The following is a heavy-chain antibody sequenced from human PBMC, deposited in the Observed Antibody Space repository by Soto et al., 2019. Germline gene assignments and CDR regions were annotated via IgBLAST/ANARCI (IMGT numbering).Heavy chain of an antibody. CDR3: AKDRHYPRDYFHY. CDR1: GFTFSSSA. Sequence: GGSLRLSCAASGFTFSSSAISWVRQAPGKGLEWVSAVSANGQGIYYADSVRGRFTISRDNSKNTVFLHMDSLSAEDTAVYYCAKDRHYPRDYFHYWGQGTLVTVSS. J-gene: IGHJ4*02. V-gene: IGHV3-23*01. D-gene: IGHD3-10*01. CDR2: VSANGQGI.